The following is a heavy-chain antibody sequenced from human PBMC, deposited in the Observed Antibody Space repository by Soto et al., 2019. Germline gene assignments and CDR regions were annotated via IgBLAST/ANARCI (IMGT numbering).Heavy chain of an antibody. CDR1: GFTFSSYS. V-gene: IGHV3-33*08. Sequence: VQLVESGGGLVKPGGSLRLSCAASGFTFSSYSMNWVRQAPGKGLEWVAVIWYDGSNKYYADSVKGRFTISRDNSKNTLYLQMNSLRAEDTAVYYCARGGWELLRWAFDIWGQGTMVTVSS. J-gene: IGHJ3*02. D-gene: IGHD1-26*01. CDR2: IWYDGSNK. CDR3: ARGGWELLRWAFDI.